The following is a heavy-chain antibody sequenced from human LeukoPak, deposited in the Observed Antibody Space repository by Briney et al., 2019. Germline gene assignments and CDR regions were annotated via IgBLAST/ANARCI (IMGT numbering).Heavy chain of an antibody. CDR3: ARDRCSSTSCLFDY. V-gene: IGHV3-48*02. CDR2: ISSTRGTI. J-gene: IGHJ4*02. D-gene: IGHD2-2*01. CDR1: GFTFSSYS. Sequence: GGSLRLSCAASGFTFSSYSMNWVRQALGKGLEWVSYISSTRGTIYYADSVKGRFTISRDNAKNSLYLQMNSLRDEDTAVYYCARDRCSSTSCLFDYWGQGTLVTVSS.